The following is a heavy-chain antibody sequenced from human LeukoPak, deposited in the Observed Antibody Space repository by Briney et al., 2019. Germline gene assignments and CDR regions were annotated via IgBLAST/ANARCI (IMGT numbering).Heavy chain of an antibody. CDR3: ARSRGVSGYDFAY. Sequence: GGSLRLSCAASGFTFSSYGMHWVRQAPGKGLEWVALISYDGSNKYYVDSVKGRFTISRDNSKNTLYLQMNSLRVEDTAVYYCARSRGVSGYDFAYWGQGTLVTVSS. J-gene: IGHJ4*02. V-gene: IGHV3-30*19. D-gene: IGHD5-12*01. CDR1: GFTFSSYG. CDR2: ISYDGSNK.